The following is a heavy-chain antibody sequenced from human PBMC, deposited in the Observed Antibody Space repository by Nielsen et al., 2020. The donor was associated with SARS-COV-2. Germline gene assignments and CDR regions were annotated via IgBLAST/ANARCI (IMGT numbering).Heavy chain of an antibody. CDR1: GFTFSSYS. D-gene: IGHD6-13*01. Sequence: GESLKISCAASGFTFSSYSVNWVRQAPGKGLEWVSYISDSGSTIFYADSVKGRFTISRDNVKKSLYLQMNSLRAEDTAVYYCAREPQNSSKDYWGQGTLVTVSS. CDR2: ISDSGSTI. J-gene: IGHJ4*02. V-gene: IGHV3-48*04. CDR3: AREPQNSSKDY.